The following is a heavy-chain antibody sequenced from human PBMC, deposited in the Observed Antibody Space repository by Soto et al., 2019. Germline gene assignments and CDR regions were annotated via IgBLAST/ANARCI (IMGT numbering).Heavy chain of an antibody. D-gene: IGHD3-3*02. CDR3: SREPHRIGRASHSFSGMDV. V-gene: IGHV1-69*01. J-gene: IGHJ6*02. CDR2: FNPIFIAP. CDR1: GGTFSNYA. Sequence: QMQLVQSGAEVKKPGSSVKVSCKASGGTFSNYAFSWVRQAPEQGLEWMGGFNPIFIAPDYAQRFRVRVTIVADEATRTVSMELRMLSYEHTAVHVCSREPHRIGRASHSFSGMDVRCQGTTVTVPS.